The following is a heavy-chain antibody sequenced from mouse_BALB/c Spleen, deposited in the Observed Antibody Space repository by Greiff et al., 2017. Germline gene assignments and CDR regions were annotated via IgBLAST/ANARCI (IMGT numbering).Heavy chain of an antibody. V-gene: IGHV5-6-3*01. D-gene: IGHD1-1*02. Sequence: EVNLVESGGGLVQPGGSLKLSCAASGFTFSSYGMSWVRQTPDKRLELVATINSNGGSTYYPDSVKGRFTISRDNAKNTLYLQMSSLKSEDTAMYYCARNGPPYYAMDYWGQGTSVTVSS. CDR3: ARNGPPYYAMDY. CDR2: INSNGGST. J-gene: IGHJ4*01. CDR1: GFTFSSYG.